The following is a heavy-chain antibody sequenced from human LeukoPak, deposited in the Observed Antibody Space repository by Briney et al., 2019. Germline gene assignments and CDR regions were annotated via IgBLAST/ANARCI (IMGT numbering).Heavy chain of an antibody. CDR2: ITGSGGDT. Sequence: SGGSLRLSCAASGFTFSNYAMSWVRQAPGEGLEWVSAITGSGGDTYHAESVKGRFTVSRDNSKNTLFLQMDSLRAEDTAVYFCAKGSATSRPYYFDYWGRGTLVTVSS. D-gene: IGHD2-2*01. CDR3: AKGSATSRPYYFDY. CDR1: GFTFSNYA. V-gene: IGHV3-23*01. J-gene: IGHJ4*02.